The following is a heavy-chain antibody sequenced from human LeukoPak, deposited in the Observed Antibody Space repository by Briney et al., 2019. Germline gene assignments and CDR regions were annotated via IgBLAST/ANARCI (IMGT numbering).Heavy chain of an antibody. V-gene: IGHV4-4*08. J-gene: IGHJ6*03. Sequence: SETLSLTCSVSGGSIGYYYWSWIRRPPGKGLEWIGYIYASGGTNYNPSLKSRVTISVDTSRTQFSLNLSSVTAADTAVYYCARDGYRVTGYYYYMDVWGKGTTVTVSS. CDR1: GGSIGYYY. CDR3: ARDGYRVTGYYYYMDV. D-gene: IGHD5-12*01. CDR2: IYASGGT.